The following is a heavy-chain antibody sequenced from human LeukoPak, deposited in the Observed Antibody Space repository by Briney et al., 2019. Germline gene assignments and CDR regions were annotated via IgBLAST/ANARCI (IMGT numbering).Heavy chain of an antibody. J-gene: IGHJ6*03. CDR3: ARSERSLEWLLYGGYYYYYMDV. Sequence: SVKVSCKASGGTFSSYAISWVRQAPGQGLEWMGGIIPIFGTANYAQKFQGRVTITADESTSTAYIELSSLRSEDTAVYYCARSERSLEWLLYGGYYYYYMDVWGKGTTVTVSS. CDR2: IIPIFGTA. CDR1: GGTFSSYA. D-gene: IGHD3-3*01. V-gene: IGHV1-69*13.